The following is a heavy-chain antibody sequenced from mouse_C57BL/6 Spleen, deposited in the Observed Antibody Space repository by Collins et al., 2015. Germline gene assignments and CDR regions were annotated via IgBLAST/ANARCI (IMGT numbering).Heavy chain of an antibody. Sequence: QAQLKQSGPGLVQPSQSLSITCTVSGFSLTSYGVHWVRQSPGKGLEWLGVIWRGGSTDYNAAFMSRLSITKDNSKSQVFFKMNSLQADDTAIYYCAKFYYGNYSYAMDYWGQGTSVTVSS. D-gene: IGHD2-1*01. CDR2: IWRGGST. J-gene: IGHJ4*01. CDR1: GFSLTSYG. CDR3: AKFYYGNYSYAMDY. V-gene: IGHV2-5*01.